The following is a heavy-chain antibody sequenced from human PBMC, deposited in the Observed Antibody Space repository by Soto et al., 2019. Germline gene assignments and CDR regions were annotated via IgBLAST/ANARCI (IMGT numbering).Heavy chain of an antibody. CDR2: ITTSGPNM. V-gene: IGHV3-48*01. D-gene: IGHD6-19*01. Sequence: EVHLGESGGDLVQPGGSLRLSCAASGFTFRNYDMAWVRQAPGKGLEWISLITTSGPNMYYADSVRGRFTISRDNAKDSLYLQMHSLRAEDTAVYFCVRDKSSVPLLRPIWGQGTTVIVSS. CDR1: GFTFRNYD. J-gene: IGHJ3*02. CDR3: VRDKSSVPLLRPI.